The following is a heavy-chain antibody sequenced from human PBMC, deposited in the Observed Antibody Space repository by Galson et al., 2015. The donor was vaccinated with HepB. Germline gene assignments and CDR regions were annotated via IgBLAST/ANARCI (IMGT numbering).Heavy chain of an antibody. CDR3: AREQAWAYHY. CDR2: IYSDGRT. V-gene: IGHV3-53*01. Sequence: SLRLSCEASGFTVSTHYFSWVRQAPGLGLQWVSYIYSDGRTSYADPVKDRLTVSRDATKSTISHQMNNLIAEDTALYYCAREQAWAYHYWGQGALVTVSS. J-gene: IGHJ4*02. CDR1: GFTVSTHY. D-gene: IGHD3-16*01.